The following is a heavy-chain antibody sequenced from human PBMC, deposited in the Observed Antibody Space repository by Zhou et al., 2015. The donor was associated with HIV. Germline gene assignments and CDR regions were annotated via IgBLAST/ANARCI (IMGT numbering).Heavy chain of an antibody. V-gene: IGHV1-69*01. CDR2: IIPIFGTA. CDR1: GGTFSSYA. J-gene: IGHJ5*02. CDR3: ARDNLHSYCSSTSCYTYGWFDP. D-gene: IGHD2-2*02. Sequence: QVQLVQSGAEVKKPGSSVKVSCKASGGTFSSYAISWVRQAPGQGLEWMGGIIPIFGTANYAQKFQGRVTITADESTSTAYMELSSLRSEDTAVYYCARDNLHSYCSSTSCYTYGWFDPWGQGTLVTVSS.